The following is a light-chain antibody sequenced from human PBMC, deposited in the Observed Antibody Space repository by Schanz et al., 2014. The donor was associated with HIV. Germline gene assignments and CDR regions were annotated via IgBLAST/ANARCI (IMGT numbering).Light chain of an antibody. CDR3: SSYTSTSTRV. Sequence: QSALTQPASVSGSPGQSITISCTGTSNDVGGYNFVSWYQQHPGKAPKLIIYDVSNRPSGVSNRFSGSKSGITASLTISGLQADDEADYYCSSYTSTSTRVFGGGTKLTVL. CDR2: DVS. J-gene: IGLJ3*02. CDR1: SNDVGGYNF. V-gene: IGLV2-14*03.